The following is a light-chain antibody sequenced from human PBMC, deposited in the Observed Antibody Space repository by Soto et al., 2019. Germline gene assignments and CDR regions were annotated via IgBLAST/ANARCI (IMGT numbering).Light chain of an antibody. CDR2: GAS. CDR1: QSVSSSY. Sequence: EIVLTQSPGTLSLSPGERATLSCRASQSVSSSYLAWYQQKPGQAPRLLIYGASNSATGIPDRFSGSGSGTDFTLTISVSETDFTLTISRLEPEDFAVYYCQQYGSSPPYTFGQGTKLEIK. V-gene: IGKV3-20*01. CDR3: QQYGSSPPYT. J-gene: IGKJ2*01.